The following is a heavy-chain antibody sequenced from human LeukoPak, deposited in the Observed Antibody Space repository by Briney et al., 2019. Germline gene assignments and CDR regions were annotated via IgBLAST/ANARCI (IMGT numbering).Heavy chain of an antibody. D-gene: IGHD1-26*01. CDR1: GFTFSGYI. V-gene: IGHV3-21*06. Sequence: PGGSLRLSCVGSGFTFSGYIIDWVRQAPGKGLEWVSSISSSSRSIYYADSLKGRITISRDNTKNSVFLQMSGLRVDDTAVYYCARERSGPAVRAHNWFDPWGRGTLVIVSS. CDR2: ISSSSRSI. CDR3: ARERSGPAVRAHNWFDP. J-gene: IGHJ5*01.